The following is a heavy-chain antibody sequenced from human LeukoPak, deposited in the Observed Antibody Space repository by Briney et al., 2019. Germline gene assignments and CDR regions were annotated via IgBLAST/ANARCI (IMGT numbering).Heavy chain of an antibody. CDR1: GGTFSSYA. J-gene: IGHJ4*02. V-gene: IGHV1-69*04. CDR2: IIPILGIA. Sequence: VASVKVSCKASGGTFSSYAISWVRQAPGQGLEWMGRIIPILGIANYAQKFQGRVTITADKSTSTAYMELSSLRSEDTAVYYCARDVEMATIGAFDYWGQGTLVTVSS. D-gene: IGHD5-24*01. CDR3: ARDVEMATIGAFDY.